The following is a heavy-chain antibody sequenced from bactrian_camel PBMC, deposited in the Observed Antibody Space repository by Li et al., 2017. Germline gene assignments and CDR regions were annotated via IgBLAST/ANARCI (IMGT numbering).Heavy chain of an antibody. Sequence: HVQLVESGGGSVQAGGSLRLSYAASGYAYNRNCMAWFRQAPGKEREGVARIATGSGNTYYADSVKGRFTISQDNAKDTLYLQVENLLPEDTAMYYCAAYRGSSCPSARLWDYCYWGQGTQVTVS. CDR1: GYAYNRNC. J-gene: IGHJ4*01. CDR2: IATGSGNT. D-gene: IGHD5*01. V-gene: IGHV3S1*01. CDR3: AAYRGSSCPSARLWDYCY.